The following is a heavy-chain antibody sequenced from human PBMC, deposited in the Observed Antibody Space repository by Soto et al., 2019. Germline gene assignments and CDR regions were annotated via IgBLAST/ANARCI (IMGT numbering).Heavy chain of an antibody. CDR1: GGSFSGYY. CDR2: INHSGST. V-gene: IGHV4-34*01. CDR3: ASSGRIFGVVIIYYYGMDV. Sequence: PSDTLPLTCPVYGGSFSGYYWSWIRQTPGKGLEGIGEINHSGSTNYNPSLKSRVTRSVHTSNNRFSLKLSSVTAADTAVYYCASSGRIFGVVIIYYYGMDVWGQGTRVTVSS. D-gene: IGHD3-3*01. J-gene: IGHJ6*02.